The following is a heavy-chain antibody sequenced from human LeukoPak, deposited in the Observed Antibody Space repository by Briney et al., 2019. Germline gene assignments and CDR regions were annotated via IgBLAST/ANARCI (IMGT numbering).Heavy chain of an antibody. J-gene: IGHJ4*02. CDR1: GFTFSSYW. V-gene: IGHV3-74*01. CDR3: ARGAPFCGGDCYFDF. Sequence: GGSLRLSCAASGFTFSSYWMHWIRQAPGKGLVWVSRINSVGSITNYADSVTGRFTISRDNARNTLYLQMNSLRVEDTAVYYCARGAPFCGGDCYFDFWGQGTLVTVSS. CDR2: INSVGSIT. D-gene: IGHD2-21*02.